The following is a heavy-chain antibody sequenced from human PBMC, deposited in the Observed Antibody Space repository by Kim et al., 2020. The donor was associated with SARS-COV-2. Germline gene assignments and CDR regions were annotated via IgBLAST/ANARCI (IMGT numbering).Heavy chain of an antibody. V-gene: IGHV3-15*01. CDR3: TTLRRYCSGGSCYPAGF. D-gene: IGHD2-15*01. J-gene: IGHJ4*02. Sequence: VKGRFTISRDDSKNTLYLQMNSLKTEDTAVYYCTTLRRYCSGGSCYPAGFWGQGTLVTVSS.